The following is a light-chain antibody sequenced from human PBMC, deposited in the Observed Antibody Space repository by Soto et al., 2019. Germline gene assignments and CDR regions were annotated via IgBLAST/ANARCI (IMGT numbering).Light chain of an antibody. Sequence: DIQMTQSPATLSASVGDRVTITCRASQSISSGLAWYQEKPGRAPKLLMYDASTLESGVPSRFSGSGSGTEFTLTISSLQPDDFATYYCQQYSSHDLLTFGGGTKVDIK. J-gene: IGKJ4*01. CDR1: QSISSG. CDR3: QQYSSHDLLT. CDR2: DAS. V-gene: IGKV1-5*01.